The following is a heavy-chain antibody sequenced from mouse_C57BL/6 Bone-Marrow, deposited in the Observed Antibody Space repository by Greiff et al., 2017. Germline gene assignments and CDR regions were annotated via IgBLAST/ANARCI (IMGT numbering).Heavy chain of an antibody. Sequence: DVKLVESGGDLVKPGGSLKLSCAASGFTFSSYGMSWVRQTPDKRLEWVATISSGGSYTYYPDRVKGRFNISRDNAKNTLYLQMSSLKSEDTAMYYGARLTTGLYWYFDVWGTGTTVTVSS. V-gene: IGHV5-6*02. J-gene: IGHJ1*03. CDR2: ISSGGSYT. CDR1: GFTFSSYG. D-gene: IGHD1-1*01. CDR3: ARLTTGLYWYFDV.